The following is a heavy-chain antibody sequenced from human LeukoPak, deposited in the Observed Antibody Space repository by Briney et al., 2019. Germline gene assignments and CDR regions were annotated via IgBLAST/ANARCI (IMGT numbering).Heavy chain of an antibody. CDR3: AGGGGPFDY. J-gene: IGHJ4*02. Sequence: GGSLRLSCAASGFTFYEYAMHWVPQAPGKGLEWVSLISRDGGSTYYADSVKGRFTISRDNSKNSLYLQMNSLRTEDTALYYCAGGGGPFDYWGQGTLVTVSS. D-gene: IGHD2-15*01. CDR1: GFTFYEYA. V-gene: IGHV3-43*02. CDR2: ISRDGGST.